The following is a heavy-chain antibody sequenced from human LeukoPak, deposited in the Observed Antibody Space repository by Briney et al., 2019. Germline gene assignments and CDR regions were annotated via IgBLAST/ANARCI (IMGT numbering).Heavy chain of an antibody. Sequence: GGSLRLSCEASGFTFSSYGMHWVRQAPGKGLEWVAVISYDGSNKYYADSVKGRFTISRDNSKNTLYLQMNSLRAEDTAVYYCAKDLGGEYYFDYWGQGTLVTVSS. CDR3: AKDLGGEYYFDY. CDR1: GFTFSSYG. V-gene: IGHV3-30*18. J-gene: IGHJ4*02. D-gene: IGHD3-16*01. CDR2: ISYDGSNK.